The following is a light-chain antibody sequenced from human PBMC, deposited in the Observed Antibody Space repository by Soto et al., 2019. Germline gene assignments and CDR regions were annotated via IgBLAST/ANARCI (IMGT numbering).Light chain of an antibody. Sequence: EIVLTQSPGTLSLSPGERATLSCRASQSVSSNYLAWYQQKPGQAHRLLIYGASSRATGIPDRFSGSGSGTDFPPTISGLEPEDFAVYYGQQFDTSPPATFGQGTRLEIK. V-gene: IGKV3-20*01. CDR1: QSVSSNY. J-gene: IGKJ5*01. CDR3: QQFDTSPPAT. CDR2: GAS.